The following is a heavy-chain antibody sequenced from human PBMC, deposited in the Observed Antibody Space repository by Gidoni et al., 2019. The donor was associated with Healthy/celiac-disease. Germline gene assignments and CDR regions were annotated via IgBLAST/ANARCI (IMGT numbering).Heavy chain of an antibody. CDR1: GFPFSRYG. CDR3: AKDQVPDYYDSSGYYVPYYYYGMDV. V-gene: IGHV3-30*18. Sequence: QVQLVESGGGVVQPGRSLRLSFAASGFPFSRYGMHWVRQAPGKGLEWVAVISYDGSNKYYADSVKGRFTISRDNSKNTLYLQMNSLRAEDTAVYYCAKDQVPDYYDSSGYYVPYYYYGMDVWGQGTTVTVSS. CDR2: ISYDGSNK. D-gene: IGHD3-22*01. J-gene: IGHJ6*02.